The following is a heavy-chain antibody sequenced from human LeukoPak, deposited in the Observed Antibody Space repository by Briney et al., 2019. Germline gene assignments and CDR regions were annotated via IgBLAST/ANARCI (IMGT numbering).Heavy chain of an antibody. D-gene: IGHD6-6*01. CDR1: GGSISSYY. CDR2: IYYSGST. Sequence: SSETLSLTCTVSGGSISSYYWSWIRQPPGKGLEWIGYIYYSGSTNYNPSLKSRVTISVDTSKNQFSLKLSSVTAADTAVYYCARDKYSSSAGRPYYYYYYMDVWGKGTTVTVSS. J-gene: IGHJ6*03. CDR3: ARDKYSSSAGRPYYYYYYMDV. V-gene: IGHV4-59*01.